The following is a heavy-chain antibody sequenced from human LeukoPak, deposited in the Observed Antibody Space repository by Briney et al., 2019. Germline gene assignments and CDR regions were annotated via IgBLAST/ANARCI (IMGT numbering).Heavy chain of an antibody. J-gene: IGHJ3*02. CDR1: GGSFSGYY. CDR3: AREGLGSGYYNDAFDI. D-gene: IGHD3-22*01. CDR2: INHSGST. V-gene: IGHV4-34*01. Sequence: SETLSLTCAVYGGSFSGYYWSWIRQPPGKGLEWIGEINHSGSTNYNPSLKSRVTISVDTSKNQFSLKLSSVTAADTAVYYCAREGLGSGYYNDAFDIWGQGTMVTVSS.